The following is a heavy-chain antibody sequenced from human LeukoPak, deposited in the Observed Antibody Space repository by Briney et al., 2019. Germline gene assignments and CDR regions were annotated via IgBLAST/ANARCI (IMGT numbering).Heavy chain of an antibody. J-gene: IGHJ6*03. V-gene: IGHV4-34*01. CDR3: ARLATRYFDWSLNYYYYMDV. D-gene: IGHD3-9*01. CDR2: INHSGST. CDR1: GGSFSGYY. Sequence: TSETLSLTRAVYGGSFSGYYWSWIRQPPGKGLEWIGEINHSGSTNYNPSLKSRVTISVDTSKNQFSLKLSSVTAADTAVYYCARLATRYFDWSLNYYYYMDVWGKGTTVTISS.